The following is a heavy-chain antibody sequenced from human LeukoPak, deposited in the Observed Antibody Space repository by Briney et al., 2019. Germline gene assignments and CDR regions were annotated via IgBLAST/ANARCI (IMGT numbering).Heavy chain of an antibody. CDR2: INPNTGGT. CDR1: GYIFTDYY. J-gene: IGHJ3*02. CDR3: AIGTGFDLSAFDI. V-gene: IGHV1-2*02. D-gene: IGHD3-10*01. Sequence: ASVKVSCKASGYIFTDYYMYWLRQAPGQGLEWMGWINPNTGGTNYAQKFQGRVTMTRDTSISTAYMELSRLRFDDTAVYYCAIGTGFDLSAFDIWGQGTMVTVSS.